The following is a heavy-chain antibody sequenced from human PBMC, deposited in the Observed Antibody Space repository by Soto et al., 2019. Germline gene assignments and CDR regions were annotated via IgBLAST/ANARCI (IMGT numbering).Heavy chain of an antibody. V-gene: IGHV3-30-3*01. D-gene: IGHD4-17*01. CDR1: GFTFSSYA. J-gene: IGHJ4*02. CDR3: ARALYGDYPY. CDR2: ISYDGSNK. Sequence: QVQLVESGGGVVQPGRSLRLSCAASGFTFSSYAMHWVRQAPVKGLEWVAVISYDGSNKYYADSVKGRFTISRDNSKNTLYLQMNSLRAEDTAVYYCARALYGDYPYWGQGTLVTVSS.